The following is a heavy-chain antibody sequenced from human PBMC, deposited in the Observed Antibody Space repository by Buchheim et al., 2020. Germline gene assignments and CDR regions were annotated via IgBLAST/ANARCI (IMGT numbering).Heavy chain of an antibody. CDR1: GFTFSSYV. D-gene: IGHD2-15*01. Sequence: EVQLLESGGGLVQPGGSLRLSCAASGFTFSSYVMSWVREAPGKGLEWVSAIRGSGGITYYADSVKGRFTLSRDNSKNTLCLQMNSLRAEDTAVYYCAKPYCSGGSCYRFGFEYWGQGTL. CDR3: AKPYCSGGSCYRFGFEY. J-gene: IGHJ4*02. V-gene: IGHV3-23*01. CDR2: IRGSGGIT.